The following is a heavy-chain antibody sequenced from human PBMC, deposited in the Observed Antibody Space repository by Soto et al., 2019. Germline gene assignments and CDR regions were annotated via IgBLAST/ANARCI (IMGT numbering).Heavy chain of an antibody. CDR3: ARQGSSSWYPSPYFDY. Sequence: GGSLRLSCAASGLTFSNYYMSWVRQAQGKGLEWVANVNEDGSEKYYVDSVKGRFTVSRDNARNSLYLQMNSLRAEDTAVYYCARQGSSSWYPSPYFDYWGQGTMVTVSS. CDR2: VNEDGSEK. V-gene: IGHV3-7*01. CDR1: GLTFSNYY. D-gene: IGHD6-13*01. J-gene: IGHJ4*02.